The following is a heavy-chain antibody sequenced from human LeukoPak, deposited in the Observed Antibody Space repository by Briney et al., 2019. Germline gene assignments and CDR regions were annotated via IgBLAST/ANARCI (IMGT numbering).Heavy chain of an antibody. CDR3: TRDASGFGECPDH. CDR1: GFTVSSNY. Sequence: GGSLRLSCAASGFTVSSNYMSWVRQAPGKGLEWVSGISWSSTTITYADSVKGRFTISRDNAKNSLYLQMNSLRPEDTALYYCTRDASGFGECPDHWGQGTLVTVSS. J-gene: IGHJ4*02. D-gene: IGHD3-10*01. V-gene: IGHV3-53*05. CDR2: ISWSSTTI.